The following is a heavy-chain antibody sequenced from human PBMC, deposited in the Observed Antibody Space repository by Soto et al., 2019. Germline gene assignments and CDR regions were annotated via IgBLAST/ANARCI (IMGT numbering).Heavy chain of an antibody. V-gene: IGHV3-74*01. Sequence: GGSLRLSCAASGLTFSSYWMHWFRQAPGKGLVWVSRINSAGSSTSYADSVKGRFTISRDNAKNTLYLQMNSLRAEDTAVYYCALSHTVTTDYWGQGTLVTVSS. CDR2: INSAGSST. D-gene: IGHD4-17*01. J-gene: IGHJ4*02. CDR3: ALSHTVTTDY. CDR1: GLTFSSYW.